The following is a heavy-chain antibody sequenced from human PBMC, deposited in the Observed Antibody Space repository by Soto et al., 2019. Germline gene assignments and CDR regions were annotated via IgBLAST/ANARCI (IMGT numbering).Heavy chain of an antibody. CDR3: ATDLGGGGIVVPAAISYFYYGMDV. J-gene: IGHJ6*02. D-gene: IGHD2-2*01. CDR2: FDPEDGET. CDR1: GYTLTELS. Sequence: DSVKVSCKVSGYTLTELSMHWVRQAPGKGLEWMGGFDPEDGETIYAQKFQGRVTMTEDTSTDTAYMELSSLRSEDTAVYYCATDLGGGGIVVPAAISYFYYGMDVWGQVTTVTVSS. V-gene: IGHV1-24*01.